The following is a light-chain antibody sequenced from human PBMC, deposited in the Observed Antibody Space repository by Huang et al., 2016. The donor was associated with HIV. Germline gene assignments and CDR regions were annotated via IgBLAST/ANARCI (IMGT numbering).Light chain of an antibody. Sequence: EIVLTQSPGTLSLSPGESATLSCRTRQSVFSYLAWYQQRPGQAPRLLVYDASNRATGVSARCSGSGSGTDFALTISSVESEDFAVYYCQQRSAWPRTFGQGTKLEI. J-gene: IGKJ2*01. CDR2: DAS. CDR1: QSVFSY. CDR3: QQRSAWPRT. V-gene: IGKV3-11*01.